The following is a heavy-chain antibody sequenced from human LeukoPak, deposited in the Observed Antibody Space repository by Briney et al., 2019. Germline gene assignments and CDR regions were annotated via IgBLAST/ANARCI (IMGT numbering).Heavy chain of an antibody. CDR3: ARDPLDSSDAVCDY. J-gene: IGHJ4*02. CDR1: GFTFSSYW. V-gene: IGHV3-74*01. CDR2: INSDGSST. D-gene: IGHD3-22*01. Sequence: GGSLRLSCAASGFTFSSYWMHWVRQAPGKGLVRVSRINSDGSSTSYADSVKGRFTISRDNAKNTLYLQMNSLRAEDTAVYYCARDPLDSSDAVCDYWGQGTLVTVSS.